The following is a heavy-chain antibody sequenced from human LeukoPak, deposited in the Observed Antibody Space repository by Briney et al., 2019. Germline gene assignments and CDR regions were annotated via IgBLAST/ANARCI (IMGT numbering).Heavy chain of an antibody. V-gene: IGHV3-48*03. CDR3: AGVVEAAATPICYIDV. J-gene: IGHJ6*03. Sequence: GGSLRLSCAAYGFTLSSYEMNWVRQAPGKGLEWVSYISSSGSTIYYADSVKGRFTISRDNAKNSLYLQMNGLRAEDTAVYYCAGVVEAAATPICYIDVWGKGTTVTVSS. D-gene: IGHD6-13*01. CDR2: ISSSGSTI. CDR1: GFTLSSYE.